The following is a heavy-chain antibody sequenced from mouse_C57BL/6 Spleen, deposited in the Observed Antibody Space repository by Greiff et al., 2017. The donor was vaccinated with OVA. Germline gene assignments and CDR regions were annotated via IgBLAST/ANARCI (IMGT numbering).Heavy chain of an antibody. CDR2: ISDGGSYT. V-gene: IGHV5-4*01. CDR3: ARDPTDWYFDV. D-gene: IGHD1-1*01. CDR1: GFTFSSYA. Sequence: EVQRVESGGGLVKPGGSLKLSCAASGFTFSSYAMSWVRQTPEKRLEWVATISDGGSYTYYPDNVKGRFTISRDNAKNNRYLQMSHLKSEDTAMYYCARDPTDWYFDVGGTGTTVTVSS. J-gene: IGHJ1*03.